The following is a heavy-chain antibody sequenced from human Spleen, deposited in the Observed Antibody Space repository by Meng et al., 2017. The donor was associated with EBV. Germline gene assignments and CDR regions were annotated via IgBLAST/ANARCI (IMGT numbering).Heavy chain of an antibody. CDR1: GGSVRSASYY. V-gene: IGHV4-61*01. CDR2: IHYSGNP. Sequence: VPAQALGPGVLKPSETLSLTCTVSGGSVRSASYYWTWIRQPPGKALEWIGYIHYSGNPNYNSSLKRRVTISVDMSKTQFSLRLSSVTAADTAVYYCARLFYHGSGRLKFDFWGQGTLVTVSS. J-gene: IGHJ4*02. D-gene: IGHD3-10*01. CDR3: ARLFYHGSGRLKFDF.